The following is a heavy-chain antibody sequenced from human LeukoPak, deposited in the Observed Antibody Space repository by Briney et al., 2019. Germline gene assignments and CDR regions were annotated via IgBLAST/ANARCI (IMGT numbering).Heavy chain of an antibody. J-gene: IGHJ3*02. Sequence: SETLSLTCAVSGGSISSSNWWSWVRQPPGKGLEWIGEIYHSGSTYYNPSLKSRVTISVDRSKNQFSLKLSSVTAADTAVYYCASLYCSGGSSDAFDIWGQGTMVTVSS. CDR3: ASLYCSGGSSDAFDI. V-gene: IGHV4-4*02. D-gene: IGHD2-15*01. CDR1: GGSISSSNW. CDR2: IYHSGST.